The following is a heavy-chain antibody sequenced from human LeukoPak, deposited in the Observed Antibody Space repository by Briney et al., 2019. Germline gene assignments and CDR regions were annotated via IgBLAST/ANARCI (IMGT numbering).Heavy chain of an antibody. D-gene: IGHD6-19*01. CDR2: INPNSGGT. CDR1: GYTFTGYY. J-gene: IGHJ3*01. V-gene: IGHV1-2*02. CDR3: ARSSYRSSGWPYDALDV. Sequence: ASVKVSCKASGYTFTGYYMHWVRQAPGQGLEWMGWINPNSGGTNYVQVFQGRVTMTRDTSISTAYMELSRLRSDDTAVYYCARSSYRSSGWPYDALDVWGQGTMVTVSS.